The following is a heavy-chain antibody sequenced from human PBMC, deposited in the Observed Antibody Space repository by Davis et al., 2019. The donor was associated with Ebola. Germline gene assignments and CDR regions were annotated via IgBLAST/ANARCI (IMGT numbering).Heavy chain of an antibody. CDR1: GFTFRDYA. J-gene: IGHJ4*02. D-gene: IGHD1-26*01. V-gene: IGHV3-21*01. CDR2: IASTTTNYI. Sequence: PGGSLRLSCAASGFTFRDYAMHWVRQAPGKGLEWVSSIASTTTNYIHYAESVKGRFTISTDTAKNSVFLHMNSLRAEDTAVYYCARGSDRWELFSYWGPGTLVTVSS. CDR3: ARGSDRWELFSY.